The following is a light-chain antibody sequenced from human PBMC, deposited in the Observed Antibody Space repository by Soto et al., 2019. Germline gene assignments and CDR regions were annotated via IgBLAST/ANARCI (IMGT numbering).Light chain of an antibody. CDR3: SSYTSSNTVV. CDR1: GSDVGGYNY. CDR2: EVS. V-gene: IGLV2-14*01. J-gene: IGLJ2*01. Sequence: QSALTQPASVSGSPGQSITISCTGTGSDVGGYNYVSWYQQHPGKAPKLMIYEVSNRPSGVSNRFSGSKSGNTASLTISGLQAEDEADYYCSSYTSSNTVVFGGGTKLTVL.